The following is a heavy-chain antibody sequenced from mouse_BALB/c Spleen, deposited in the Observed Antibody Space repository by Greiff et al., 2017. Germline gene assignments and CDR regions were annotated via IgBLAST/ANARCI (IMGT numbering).Heavy chain of an antibody. D-gene: IGHD1-2*01. CDR3: ARGLLRLQAWFAY. V-gene: IGHV2-9*02. J-gene: IGHJ3*01. CDR2: IWAGGST. CDR1: GFSLTSYG. Sequence: VKLMESGPGLVSPSQSLSITCTVSGFSLTSYGVHWVRQPPGKGLEWLGVIWAGGSTNYNSALMSRLSISKDNSKSQVFLKMNSLQTDDTAMYYCARGLLRLQAWFAYWGQGTLVTVSA.